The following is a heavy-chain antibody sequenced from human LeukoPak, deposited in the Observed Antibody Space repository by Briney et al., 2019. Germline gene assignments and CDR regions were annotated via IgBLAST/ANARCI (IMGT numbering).Heavy chain of an antibody. D-gene: IGHD3-10*01. J-gene: IGHJ5*02. V-gene: IGHV1-18*04. Sequence: GASVKVSCKASGYSFTSYGISWVRQAPRQGREGMGWISAYNGNTNYAQKLQGRVTMTTDTSTSTAYMELRSLRSDDTAVYYCARASITMVRGVLDPWGQGTLVTVSS. CDR1: GYSFTSYG. CDR2: ISAYNGNT. CDR3: ARASITMVRGVLDP.